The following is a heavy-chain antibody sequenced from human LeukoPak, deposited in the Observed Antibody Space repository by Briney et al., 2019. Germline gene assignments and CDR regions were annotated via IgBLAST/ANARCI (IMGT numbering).Heavy chain of an antibody. J-gene: IGHJ5*02. CDR1: GYTFIDYF. D-gene: IGHD6-19*01. V-gene: IGHV1-2*02. CDR2: INPNSGAT. CDR3: ARDLVGRDPQWLVLWFDP. Sequence: GASVKVSCKASGYTFIDYFLHWVRQAPGQGLEWLGWINPNSGATNYAQKFQGRVTMTRDTSISTAYMELSRLRSDDTAVYYCARDLVGRDPQWLVLWFDPWGQGTLVTVSS.